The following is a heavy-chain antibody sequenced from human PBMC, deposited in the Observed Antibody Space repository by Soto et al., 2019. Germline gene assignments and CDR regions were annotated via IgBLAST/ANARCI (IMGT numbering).Heavy chain of an antibody. D-gene: IGHD5-12*01. CDR1: GFTFSSYG. CDR3: AREVAHYFDY. V-gene: IGHV3-33*01. CDR2: IWYDGSNQ. J-gene: IGHJ4*02. Sequence: QVHMVESGGGVVQPGTSLRLSCVASGFTFSSYGMHWVRQAAGKGLEWVAVIWYDGSNQYYADSVKGRFTISRDNSKNTLYLQMNSLRAEDTAVYYCAREVAHYFDYWGQGTLVTVSS.